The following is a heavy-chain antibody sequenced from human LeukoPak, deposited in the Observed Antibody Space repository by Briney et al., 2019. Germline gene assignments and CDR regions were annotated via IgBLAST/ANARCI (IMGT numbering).Heavy chain of an antibody. CDR3: ASWMTRGSYSPFDY. Sequence: GASVKVSCKASGGTFSSYAISWVRQAPGQGLEWMGRIIPILGIANYAQKFQGRVTIAADKSTSTAYMELSSLRSEDTAVYYCASWMTRGSYSPFDYWGQGTLVTVSS. CDR2: IIPILGIA. J-gene: IGHJ4*02. D-gene: IGHD1-26*01. V-gene: IGHV1-69*04. CDR1: GGTFSSYA.